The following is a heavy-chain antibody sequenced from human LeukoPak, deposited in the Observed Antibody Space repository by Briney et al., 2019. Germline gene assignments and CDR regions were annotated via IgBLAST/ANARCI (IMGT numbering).Heavy chain of an antibody. CDR1: GGSFSGYY. CDR2: INHSGST. D-gene: IGHD3-22*01. V-gene: IGHV4-34*01. J-gene: IGHJ4*02. Sequence: PSETLSLTCAVYGGSFSGYYWSWIRQPPGKGLEWIGEINHSGSTNYNPSLKSRVTISVDTSKNQFSLKLSSVTAADTAVYYCATTTYYYDSSGYYDASDYWGQGTLVTVSS. CDR3: ATTTYYYDSSGYYDASDY.